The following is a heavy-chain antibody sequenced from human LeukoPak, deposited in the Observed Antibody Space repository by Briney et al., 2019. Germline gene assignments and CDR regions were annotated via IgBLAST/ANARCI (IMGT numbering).Heavy chain of an antibody. CDR3: ARTPTYYDILTDYPYYFDY. CDR2: ISSSGSIM. J-gene: IGHJ4*02. D-gene: IGHD3-9*01. Sequence: GGSLRLSCVASGFTFSSFRMNWVRQAPGKGLEWVSYISSSGSIMFYADSVKGRFTISRDNAKNSLYLHMNSLRAEYTAVYYCARTPTYYDILTDYPYYFDYWGQGTLVTASS. V-gene: IGHV3-48*03. CDR1: GFTFSSFR.